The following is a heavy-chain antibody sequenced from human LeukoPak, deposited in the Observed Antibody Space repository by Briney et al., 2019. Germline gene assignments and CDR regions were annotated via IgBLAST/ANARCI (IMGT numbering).Heavy chain of an antibody. Sequence: PVASVKVSCKASGYIFTGFGVSWLRHAPGQGLEWMGWISAYNGNRNYAQKFQGRVTMTTDTSTSTAYMDLRSLRSDDTAVYYCTRDLGDGYNLFFDYWGQGTLVTVSS. V-gene: IGHV1-18*01. CDR3: TRDLGDGYNLFFDY. J-gene: IGHJ4*02. D-gene: IGHD5-24*01. CDR1: GYIFTGFG. CDR2: ISAYNGNR.